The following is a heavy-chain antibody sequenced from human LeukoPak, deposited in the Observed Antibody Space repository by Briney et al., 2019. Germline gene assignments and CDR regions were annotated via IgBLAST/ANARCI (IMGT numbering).Heavy chain of an antibody. CDR3: AKGPAMTYYYYYMDV. D-gene: IGHD2-2*01. Sequence: PGGSLRLSCAASGFTFSSYGMHWVRQAPGKGLEWVAFIRYDGSNKYYADSVKGRFTISRDNSKNTLYLQMNSLRAEDTAVYYCAKGPAMTYYYYYMDVWGKGTTVTVSS. J-gene: IGHJ6*03. CDR2: IRYDGSNK. CDR1: GFTFSSYG. V-gene: IGHV3-30*02.